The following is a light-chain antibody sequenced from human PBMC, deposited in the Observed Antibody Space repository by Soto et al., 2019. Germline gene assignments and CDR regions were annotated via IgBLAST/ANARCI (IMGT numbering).Light chain of an antibody. CDR2: SSN. CDR1: SSNIGSNT. Sequence: QSVLTQPPSASGTPGQRVSISCSGSSSNIGSNTVNWYQQLPGTAPKLLIYSSNQRPSGVPDRFSGSKSGTSASLAISGLQSEDEADYYCAAWDDSLNVLYVFGTGTKVTVL. J-gene: IGLJ1*01. V-gene: IGLV1-44*01. CDR3: AAWDDSLNVLYV.